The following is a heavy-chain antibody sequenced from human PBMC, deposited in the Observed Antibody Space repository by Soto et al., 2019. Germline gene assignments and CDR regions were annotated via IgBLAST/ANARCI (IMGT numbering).Heavy chain of an antibody. J-gene: IGHJ5*02. D-gene: IGHD2-2*01. CDR2: IYHSGST. V-gene: IGHV4-38-2*01. CDR1: GYSISSGYY. Sequence: SETLSLTCAVSGYSISSGYYWGWIRQPPGKGLEWIGSIYHSGSTYYNPSLKSRVTISVDTSKNQFSLKLSSVTAADTAVYYCARRTIGYCSSTSCSTGWFDPWGQGTLVTVSS. CDR3: ARRTIGYCSSTSCSTGWFDP.